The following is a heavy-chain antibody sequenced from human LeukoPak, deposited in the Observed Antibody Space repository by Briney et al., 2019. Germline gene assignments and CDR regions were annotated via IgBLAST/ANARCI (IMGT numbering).Heavy chain of an antibody. Sequence: GSLRLSCAASGFTFSSYSMNWVRQAPGKGLEWVSSISSSSSYIYYADSVKGRFTISRDNSKNTLYLQMNSLRAEDTAVYYCAKDVRRFRDIWGQGTMVTVSS. CDR3: AKDVRRFRDI. CDR2: ISSSSSYI. CDR1: GFTFSSYS. D-gene: IGHD3-10*02. V-gene: IGHV3-21*04. J-gene: IGHJ3*02.